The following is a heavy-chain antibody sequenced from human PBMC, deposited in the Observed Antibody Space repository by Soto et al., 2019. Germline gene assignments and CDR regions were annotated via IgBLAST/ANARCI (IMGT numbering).Heavy chain of an antibody. J-gene: IGHJ4*01. CDR3: VRQPPTVPTQAYFDY. CDR1: DGSVTNSSYY. CDR2: VYYRGRS. Sequence: SETLSLTCTVSDGSVTNSSYYWCWIRQSPGKGLEWIGSVYYRGRSYSKSSVKSRVTISVDTSKNRFSLSLNSVTASDTAVYFCVRQPPTVPTQAYFDYWGPGALVTVSS. V-gene: IGHV4-39*01.